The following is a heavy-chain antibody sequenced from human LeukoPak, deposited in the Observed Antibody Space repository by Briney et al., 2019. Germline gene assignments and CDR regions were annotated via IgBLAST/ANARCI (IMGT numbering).Heavy chain of an antibody. J-gene: IGHJ2*01. CDR3: ARLGINYYDSSGYVYWYFDL. D-gene: IGHD3-22*01. CDR1: GASITSFY. Sequence: SETLSLTCSVSGASITSFYWSWIRQSPGKGLEWIGYSYFSGSTHFNPSLKSRVTISVDTSKNQFSLKLSSVTAADTAVYYCARLGINYYDSSGYVYWYFDLWGRGTLVTVSS. V-gene: IGHV4-59*08. CDR2: SYFSGST.